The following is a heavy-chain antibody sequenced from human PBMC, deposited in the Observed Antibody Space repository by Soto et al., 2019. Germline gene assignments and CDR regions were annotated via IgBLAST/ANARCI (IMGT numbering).Heavy chain of an antibody. Sequence: EVQLVESGGGLVQPGRSLRLSCAASGFTFDDYAMHWVRQAPGKGLEWVSGISWNSGSIGYADSVKGRFTISRDNAKNSLYLQMNSLRAEDTALYYCAKALYSGDDAPFDYWGQGTLVTVSS. J-gene: IGHJ4*02. CDR2: ISWNSGSI. CDR1: GFTFDDYA. V-gene: IGHV3-9*01. CDR3: AKALYSGDDAPFDY. D-gene: IGHD5-12*01.